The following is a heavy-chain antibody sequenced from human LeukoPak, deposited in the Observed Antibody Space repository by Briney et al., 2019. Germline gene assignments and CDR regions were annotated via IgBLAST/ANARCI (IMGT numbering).Heavy chain of an antibody. CDR1: GFTFSSYS. V-gene: IGHV3-48*01. Sequence: GGSLGLSCAASGFTFSSYSMNWVRQAPGKGLEWVSYISSSSSTIYYADSVKGRFTISRDNAKNSLYLQMNSLRAEDTAVYYCASLTPIVVVVAATRTSFDPWGQGTLVTVSS. CDR3: ASLTPIVVVVAATRTSFDP. D-gene: IGHD2-15*01. J-gene: IGHJ5*02. CDR2: ISSSSSTI.